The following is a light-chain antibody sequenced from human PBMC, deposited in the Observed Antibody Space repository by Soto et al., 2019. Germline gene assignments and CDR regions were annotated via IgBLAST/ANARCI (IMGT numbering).Light chain of an antibody. CDR3: QQSYSTPRT. V-gene: IGKV1-39*01. CDR2: AAS. CDR1: QSISSY. J-gene: IGKJ1*01. Sequence: DIQMTQSPSSLSASVGDRVTITCRASQSISSYLNWYQQKPGKAPKLLIYAASSLQSVVPSRFNGSGSGTDFTLTISSLQPEDFATYYCQQSYSTPRTFGQGTKVDIK.